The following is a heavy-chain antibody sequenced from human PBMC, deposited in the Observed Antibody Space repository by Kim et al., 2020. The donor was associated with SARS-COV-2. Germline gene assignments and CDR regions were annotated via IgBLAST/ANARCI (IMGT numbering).Heavy chain of an antibody. CDR3: ARTPPSSGHYGMDV. V-gene: IGHV4-61*01. Sequence: ETLSLTCTVSGGSVSSGSYYWSWIRQPPGKGLEWIAYIYYSGSTNYNPSLKSRVTISVDTSKNQFSLKLYSVTAADTAVYYCARTPPSSGHYGMDVWGQGTTVTVSS. D-gene: IGHD6-19*01. CDR1: GGSVSSGSYY. CDR2: IYYSGST. J-gene: IGHJ6*02.